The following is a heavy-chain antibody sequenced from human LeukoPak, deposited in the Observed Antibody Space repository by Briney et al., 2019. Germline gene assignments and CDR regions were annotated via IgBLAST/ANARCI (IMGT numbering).Heavy chain of an antibody. CDR2: IRHDGNAK. J-gene: IGHJ4*02. CDR3: ATSHDSAGND. Sequence: GSLRLSCAASGFAFSDFWMSWVRQAPGKGLEWVANIRHDGNAKNYVPSVRGRFTISRDNAKNSLYLQMNSLTVEDTAAYYCATSHDSAGNDWGQGTLVTVSS. D-gene: IGHD2-15*01. CDR1: GFAFSDFW. V-gene: IGHV3-7*01.